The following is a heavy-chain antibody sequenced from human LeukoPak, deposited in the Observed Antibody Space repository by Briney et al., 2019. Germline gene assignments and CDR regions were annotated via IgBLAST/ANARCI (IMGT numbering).Heavy chain of an antibody. CDR1: GFSGFGFSDYW. J-gene: IGHJ4*02. CDR2: IRQDGTDK. CDR3: ARVRAAYDFWSGNYRSGGLDY. V-gene: IGHV3-7*01. Sequence: PGGSLRLSCEASGFSGFGFSDYWMSWVRQAPGKGLEWVAIIRQDGTDKYYADSVKGRFTISRDNSKNTLYLQMNSLRAEDTAVYYCARVRAAYDFWSGNYRSGGLDYWGQGTLVTVSS. D-gene: IGHD3-3*01.